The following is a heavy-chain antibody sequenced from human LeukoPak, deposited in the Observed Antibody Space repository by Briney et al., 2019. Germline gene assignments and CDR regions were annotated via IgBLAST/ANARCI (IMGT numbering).Heavy chain of an antibody. J-gene: IGHJ6*03. CDR1: GFTLSDYY. CDR3: ARVVQDYSNYHMSADYYYYYYMDV. D-gene: IGHD4-11*01. CDR2: ISSSGSTI. Sequence: GGSLRLSCAASGFTLSDYYMSWIRQAPGKGLEWVSYISSSGSTIYYADSVKGRFTISRDNAKNSLYLQMNSLRAEDTAVYYCARVVQDYSNYHMSADYYYYYYMDVWGKGTTVTVSS. V-gene: IGHV3-11*01.